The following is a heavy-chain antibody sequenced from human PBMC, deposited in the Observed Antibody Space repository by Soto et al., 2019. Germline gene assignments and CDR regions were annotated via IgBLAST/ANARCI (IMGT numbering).Heavy chain of an antibody. D-gene: IGHD6-13*01. CDR1: GYTFTSYG. CDR2: ISAYNGNT. Sequence: AASVKVSCKASGYTFTSYGISWVRQAPGQGLEWMGWISAYNGNTNYAQKLQGRVTMTTDTSTSTAYMELRSLRSDDTAVYYCARVAIAAARSWFDPWGQGTLVTVSS. V-gene: IGHV1-18*01. J-gene: IGHJ5*02. CDR3: ARVAIAAARSWFDP.